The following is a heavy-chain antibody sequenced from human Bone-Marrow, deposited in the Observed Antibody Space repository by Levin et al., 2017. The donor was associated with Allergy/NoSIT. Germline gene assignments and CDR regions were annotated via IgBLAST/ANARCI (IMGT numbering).Heavy chain of an antibody. Sequence: ASVKVSCKASGGTFSNYAINWVRQAPGQGLEWLGGIIPIYGSANHAQRFQDRVTITADESTSTAYMELRSLRSEDTAVYYCARGISPITVFGVAIPPNDAFDIWGQGTLVTVSS. CDR1: GGTFSNYA. CDR2: IIPIYGSA. CDR3: ARGISPITVFGVAIPPNDAFDI. D-gene: IGHD3-3*01. J-gene: IGHJ3*02. V-gene: IGHV1-69*13.